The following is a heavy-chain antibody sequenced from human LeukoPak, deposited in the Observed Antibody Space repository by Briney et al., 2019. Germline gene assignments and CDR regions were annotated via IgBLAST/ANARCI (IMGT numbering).Heavy chain of an antibody. CDR2: MNPNSGNT. Sequence: GASVKVSCKASGYTFTSYDINWVRQATGQGLEWMGWMNPNSGNTGYAQKFQGRVTMTRNTSISTAYMELRSLRSDDTAVYYCARGPYSSNPFDYWGQGTLVTVSS. CDR3: ARGPYSSNPFDY. D-gene: IGHD6-13*01. V-gene: IGHV1-8*01. J-gene: IGHJ4*02. CDR1: GYTFTSYD.